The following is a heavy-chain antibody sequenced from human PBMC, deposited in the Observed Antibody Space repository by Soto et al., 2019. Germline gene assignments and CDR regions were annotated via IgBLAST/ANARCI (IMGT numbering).Heavy chain of an antibody. D-gene: IGHD6-13*01. CDR2: IYSGGST. CDR3: ARGAASDY. V-gene: IGHV3-53*01. CDR1: GFFVSSNY. J-gene: IGHJ4*02. Sequence: GGSLRLCCAASGFFVSSNYMSWVRQAPGKGLEWVSVIYSGGSTYYADSVKGRLIVSRDNSKNTVYLQMKSLRAEDTAVYYCARGAASDYWGQGTLVTVSS.